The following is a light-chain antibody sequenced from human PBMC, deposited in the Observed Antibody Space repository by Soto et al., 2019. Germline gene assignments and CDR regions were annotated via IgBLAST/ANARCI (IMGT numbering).Light chain of an antibody. V-gene: IGKV1-5*01. Sequence: DIQMTQSPSSLSVSVGDRVTITCRASETINTWLAWYQQKPGKAPKILIYDASKLERGVPSRLSGSGSGAEFTLTISSLQPDDLGTYYCQQYSSYPLTFGCGTKVEL. CDR1: ETINTW. CDR3: QQYSSYPLT. CDR2: DAS. J-gene: IGKJ4*01.